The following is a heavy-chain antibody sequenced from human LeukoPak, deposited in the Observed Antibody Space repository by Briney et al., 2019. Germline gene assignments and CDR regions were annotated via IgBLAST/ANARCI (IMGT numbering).Heavy chain of an antibody. CDR2: MNPNSGNT. CDR1: GYTFTSYD. CDR3: ARRLPLEYSSSRPLDY. J-gene: IGHJ4*02. V-gene: IGHV1-8*01. D-gene: IGHD6-6*01. Sequence: ASVKVSCKASGYTFTSYDINWVRQATGQGLEWMGWMNPNSGNTGYAQKFQGRVTMTRNTSISTAYMELSSLRSEDTAVYYCARRLPLEYSSSRPLDYWGRGTLVTVSS.